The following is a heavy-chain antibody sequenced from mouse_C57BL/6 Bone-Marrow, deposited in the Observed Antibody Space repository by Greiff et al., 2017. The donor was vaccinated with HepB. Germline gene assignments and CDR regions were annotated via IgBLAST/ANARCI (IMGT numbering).Heavy chain of an antibody. CDR2: IYPGNGDT. Sequence: QVQLQQSGAELVRPGASVKMSCKASGYTFTSYNMHWVKQTPRQGLEWIGAIYPGNGDTSYNQKFKGKATLTVDQSSSTAYMQLSSLTSEDSAVYFCARWVTTIYYYAMDYWGQGTSVTVSS. D-gene: IGHD2-1*01. J-gene: IGHJ4*01. CDR3: ARWVTTIYYYAMDY. V-gene: IGHV1-12*01. CDR1: GYTFTSYN.